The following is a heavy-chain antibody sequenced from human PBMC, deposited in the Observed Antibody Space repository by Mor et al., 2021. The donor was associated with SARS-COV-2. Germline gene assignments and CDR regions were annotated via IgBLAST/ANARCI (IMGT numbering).Heavy chain of an antibody. Sequence: NWVRQAPGKGLEWVSYISRSGSPTYYADSVKGRFTISRDNAKNSLYLQMNSLRDEDTAVYYCARDRHSWSHGMDVWGQGTTVT. CDR3: ARDRHSWSHGMDV. J-gene: IGHJ6*02. CDR2: ISRSGSPT. D-gene: IGHD6-13*01. V-gene: IGHV3-48*02.